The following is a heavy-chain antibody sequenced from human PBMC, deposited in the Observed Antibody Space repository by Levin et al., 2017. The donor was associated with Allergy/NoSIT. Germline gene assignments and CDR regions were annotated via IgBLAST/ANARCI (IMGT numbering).Heavy chain of an antibody. D-gene: IGHD3-10*01. J-gene: IGHJ4*02. CDR2: ISWNGGST. CDR3: ARVGYGSGSYYFGY. Sequence: SCAASGFTFDEYSMHWVRQAPGKGLEWVSTISWNGGSTGYADPVKGRFTISRDNAKNSLYLQMNSLRAEDTALYYCARVGYGSGSYYFGYWGQGTLVTVSS. V-gene: IGHV3-20*04. CDR1: GFTFDEYS.